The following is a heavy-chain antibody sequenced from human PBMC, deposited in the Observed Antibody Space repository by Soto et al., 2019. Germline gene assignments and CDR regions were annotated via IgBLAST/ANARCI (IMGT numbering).Heavy chain of an antibody. D-gene: IGHD2-2*01. V-gene: IGHV4-59*01. CDR2: IYYSGST. CDR3: ARGEQYCSSTSCYGGRNYYFDY. Sequence: PSETLSLTCTVSGVSISSYYWSWIRQPPGKGLEWIGYIYYSGSTNYNPSLKSRVTISVDTSKNQFSLKLSSVTAADTAVYYCARGEQYCSSTSCYGGRNYYFDYWGQGTLVTSPQ. J-gene: IGHJ4*02. CDR1: GVSISSYY.